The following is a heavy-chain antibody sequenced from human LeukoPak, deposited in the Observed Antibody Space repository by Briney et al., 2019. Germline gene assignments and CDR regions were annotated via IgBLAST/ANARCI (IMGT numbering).Heavy chain of an antibody. CDR3: ARDYYGSGRNYNWFDP. CDR2: IYYSGST. D-gene: IGHD3-10*01. CDR1: GGYISGYY. V-gene: IGHV4-59*12. J-gene: IGHJ5*02. Sequence: PSETLSLTCTVSGGYISGYYWSWIRRPPGKGLEWIGYIYYSGSTSYNSSLKSRVTISVDTSKNQFSLKLSSVTAADTAVYYCARDYYGSGRNYNWFDPWGQGTLVTVSS.